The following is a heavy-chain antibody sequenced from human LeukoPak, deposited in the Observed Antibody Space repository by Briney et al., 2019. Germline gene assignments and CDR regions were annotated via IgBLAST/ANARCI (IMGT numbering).Heavy chain of an antibody. Sequence: ASVRVSCKPSGYTFTICSMQWVRQAPRQGVWWMGIINTSGGSTTYAQKFQGRVTMTSDTSTSTVYMDLSSLRSEDTAMYYSARDVAVVGLTSLKHFHHEGQGTLIPVSA. J-gene: IGHJ1*01. V-gene: IGHV1-46*01. CDR3: ARDVAVVGLTSLKHFHH. CDR1: GYTFTICS. CDR2: INTSGGST. D-gene: IGHD4/OR15-4a*01.